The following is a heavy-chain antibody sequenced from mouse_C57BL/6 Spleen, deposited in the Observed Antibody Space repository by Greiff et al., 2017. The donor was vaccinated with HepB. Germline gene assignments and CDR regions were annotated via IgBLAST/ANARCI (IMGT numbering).Heavy chain of an antibody. V-gene: IGHV3-6*01. CDR3: ARGIYRWYFDV. CDR2: ISYDGSN. Sequence: VQLKESGPGLVKPSQSLSLTCPVTGYSITSGYYWNWIRQFPGNKLEWMGYISYDGSNNYNPSLKNRISITRDTSKNQFFLKLNSVTTEDTATYYCARGIYRWYFDVWGTGTTVTVSS. J-gene: IGHJ1*03. CDR1: GYSITSGYY. D-gene: IGHD1-3*01.